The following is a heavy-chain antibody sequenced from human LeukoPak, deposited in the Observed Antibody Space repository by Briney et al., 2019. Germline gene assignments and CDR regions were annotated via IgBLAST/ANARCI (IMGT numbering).Heavy chain of an antibody. CDR3: ARAEEQRWGYVDY. V-gene: IGHV3-7*04. D-gene: IGHD5-24*01. CDR2: IKQDGSDK. J-gene: IGHJ4*02. CDR1: GFTLSSSW. Sequence: PGGSLRLSCAASGFTLSSSWMTWVRQAPGKGLEWVANIKQDGSDKYYVDSVKGRFTISRDNAKNSLYLQMNSLRDEDTAVYYCARAEEQRWGYVDYWGQGTLVTVSS.